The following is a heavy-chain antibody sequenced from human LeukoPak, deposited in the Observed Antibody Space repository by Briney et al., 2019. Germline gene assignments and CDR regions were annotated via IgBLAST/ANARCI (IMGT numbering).Heavy chain of an antibody. V-gene: IGHV4-59*01. CDR2: IYYSGNT. CDR1: SDSISGYY. CDR3: ARERAAGNPSHFDY. Sequence: SETLSLTCSVCSDSISGYYWSWLRQPPGKGLEWIGYIYYSGNTYYNPSLKSRVTISLDTSKNQFSLKMNSMTAADTAVYYCARERAAGNPSHFDYWGQGSLVTVSS. D-gene: IGHD6-13*01. J-gene: IGHJ4*02.